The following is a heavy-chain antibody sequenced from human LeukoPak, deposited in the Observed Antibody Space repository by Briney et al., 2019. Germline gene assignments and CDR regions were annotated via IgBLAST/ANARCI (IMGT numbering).Heavy chain of an antibody. D-gene: IGHD3-10*01. CDR3: AREHGSGYYFDY. CDR1: GFTFSSYA. Sequence: GGSLRLSCAASGFTFSSYAMHWVRQAPGKGLEWVAVISYDGSNKYYADSVKGRFTISRDNAKNTLYLQMNSLRAEDTAVYYCAREHGSGYYFDYWGQGTLVTVSS. CDR2: ISYDGSNK. J-gene: IGHJ4*02. V-gene: IGHV3-30*04.